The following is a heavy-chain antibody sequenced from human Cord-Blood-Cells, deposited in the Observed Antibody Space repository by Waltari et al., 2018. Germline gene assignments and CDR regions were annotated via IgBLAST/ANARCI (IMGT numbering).Heavy chain of an antibody. Sequence: GSSVKVSCKASGGTFSSYAISWVRQAPGQGLEWMGGIIPIFGTANYAQKFQGRVTITADESTSTAYMELSSLRSEDTAVYYCARAENGGGGYDAFDIWGQGTMVTVSS. CDR2: IIPIFGTA. V-gene: IGHV1-69*01. J-gene: IGHJ3*02. D-gene: IGHD2-8*01. CDR1: GGTFSSYA. CDR3: ARAENGGGGYDAFDI.